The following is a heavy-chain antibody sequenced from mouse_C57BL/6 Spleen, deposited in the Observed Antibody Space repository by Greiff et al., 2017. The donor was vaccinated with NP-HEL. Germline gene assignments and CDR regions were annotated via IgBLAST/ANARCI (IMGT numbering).Heavy chain of an antibody. D-gene: IGHD1-1*01. V-gene: IGHV5-6*01. CDR3: ARQVYYYGSEAMDY. Sequence: EVKVVESGGDLVKPGGSLKLSCAASGFTFSSYGMSWVRQTPDKRLEWVATISSGGSYTYYPDSVKGRFTISRDNAKNTLYLQMSSLKSEDTAMYYCARQVYYYGSEAMDYWGQGTSVTVSS. J-gene: IGHJ4*01. CDR1: GFTFSSYG. CDR2: ISSGGSYT.